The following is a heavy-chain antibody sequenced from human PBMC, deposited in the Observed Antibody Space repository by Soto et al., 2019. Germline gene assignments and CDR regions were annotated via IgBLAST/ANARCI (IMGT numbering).Heavy chain of an antibody. Sequence: QITLKESGPTLVKPTQTLTLTCTFSGFSLSTSGVGVGWIRQPPGKALEWLALIYWDDDKRYSPSLKSRLTITKDTTKNQVVLTMTNMDPVDTATYYCAHIMTTEDYFDYWGQGTLVTVSS. CDR1: GFSLSTSGVG. D-gene: IGHD4-17*01. J-gene: IGHJ4*02. V-gene: IGHV2-5*02. CDR3: AHIMTTEDYFDY. CDR2: IYWDDDK.